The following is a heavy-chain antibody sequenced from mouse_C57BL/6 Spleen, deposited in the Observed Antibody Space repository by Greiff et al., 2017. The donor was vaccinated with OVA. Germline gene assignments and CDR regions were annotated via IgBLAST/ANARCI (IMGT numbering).Heavy chain of an antibody. Sequence: EVQLVESGGDLVKPGGSLKLSCAASGFTFSSYGMSWVRQTPDKRLEWVATISSGGSYTYYPDSVKGRSTISRDTAKNTLYLQMSRLKSEDTAMYYCAREEDYGVRRFAYWGHGTLVTVSA. CDR2: ISSGGSYT. CDR3: AREEDYGVRRFAY. D-gene: IGHD2-4*01. CDR1: GFTFSSYG. J-gene: IGHJ3*01. V-gene: IGHV5-6*01.